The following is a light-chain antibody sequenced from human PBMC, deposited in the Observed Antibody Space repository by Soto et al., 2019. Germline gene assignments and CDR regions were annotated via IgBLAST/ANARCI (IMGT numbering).Light chain of an antibody. CDR1: SSKW. V-gene: IGKV1-5*01. CDR3: QHTTDFT. Sequence: DIQMTQSPSTLAASVGDTVTMTCRSSSKWLAWYQKKPGKAPKLLIYDVSNLERGVPPRFSGSTSGAESTLTITGLQLDDIGTYYCQHTTDFTFGQGTKVDMK. CDR2: DVS. J-gene: IGKJ2*01.